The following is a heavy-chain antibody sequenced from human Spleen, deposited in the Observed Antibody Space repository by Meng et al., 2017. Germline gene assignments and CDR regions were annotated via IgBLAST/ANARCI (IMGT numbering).Heavy chain of an antibody. D-gene: IGHD1-1*01. J-gene: IGHJ3*02. CDR2: ISSRGGGWT. Sequence: LTGAASGFTFSDYAMSWVRQAPGKGLEWVSSISSRGGGWTYYTDSVKGRFTISRDNSKNTFYLQMISLRAEDTAIYYCAKDQGGNWNDAFDIWGQGTMVTVSS. V-gene: IGHV3-23*01. CDR3: AKDQGGNWNDAFDI. CDR1: GFTFSDYA.